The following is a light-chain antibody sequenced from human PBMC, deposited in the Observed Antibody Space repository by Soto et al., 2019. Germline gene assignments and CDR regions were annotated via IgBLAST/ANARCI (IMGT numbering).Light chain of an antibody. CDR1: QSLSGN. CDR2: GTS. CDR3: QQHNKWPWT. V-gene: IGKV3-15*01. Sequence: EIVMTQYPDTLSVSQGERATLSCRASQSLSGNLAWYQQKPGQAPRLLIYGTSTRATGIPARFSGSGSGTEFTLTISSLQSEDFGVYYCQQHNKWPWTFGQGTRWIS. J-gene: IGKJ1*01.